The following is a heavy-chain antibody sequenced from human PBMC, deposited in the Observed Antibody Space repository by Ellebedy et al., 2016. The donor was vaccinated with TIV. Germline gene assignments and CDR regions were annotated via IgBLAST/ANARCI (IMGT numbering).Heavy chain of an antibody. CDR2: ISGSGGST. CDR1: GFTFSSYA. CDR3: ARADYGDFDNY. D-gene: IGHD4-17*01. J-gene: IGHJ4*02. Sequence: GESLKISCAASGFTFSSYAMSWVRQAPGKGLEWVSAISGSGGSTYYADSVRGRFTISRDDAKNSLFLQMNSLRVEDTAVYYCARADYGDFDNYWGQGTLVTVSS. V-gene: IGHV3-23*01.